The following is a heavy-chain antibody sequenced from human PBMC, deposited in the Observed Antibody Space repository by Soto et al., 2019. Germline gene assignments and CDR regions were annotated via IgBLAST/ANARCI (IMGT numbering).Heavy chain of an antibody. V-gene: IGHV1-46*02. Sequence: ASVKVSCKPSGYTFNTYYLHWLRQAPGQALEWMGVIHPSGGGTTYAQKFLGRVTVTRDTSTTTAYMELRSLRSDDTAVYYCARDLRGPLASFDYWGQGTLVTVSS. CDR2: IHPSGGGT. CDR3: ARDLRGPLASFDY. J-gene: IGHJ4*02. CDR1: GYTFNTYY. D-gene: IGHD5-12*01.